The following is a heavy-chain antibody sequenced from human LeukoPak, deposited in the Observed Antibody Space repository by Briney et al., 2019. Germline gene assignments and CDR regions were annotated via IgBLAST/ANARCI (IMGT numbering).Heavy chain of an antibody. Sequence: PSETLSLTCTVSGGSISSGGYYWSWIRQPPGKGLEWIGYIYHSGSTYYNPSLKSRVTISVDRSKNQFSLKLSSVTAADTAVYYCARIGVPAAIPHSWFDPWGQGTLVTVSS. V-gene: IGHV4-30-2*01. CDR3: ARIGVPAAIPHSWFDP. D-gene: IGHD2-2*02. CDR1: GGSISSGGYY. CDR2: IYHSGST. J-gene: IGHJ5*02.